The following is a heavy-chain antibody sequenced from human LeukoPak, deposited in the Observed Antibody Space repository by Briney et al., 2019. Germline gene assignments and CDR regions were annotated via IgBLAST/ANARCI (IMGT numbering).Heavy chain of an antibody. CDR2: IYHSGST. V-gene: IGHV4-4*02. CDR1: GGSISSSNW. Sequence: SETLSLTCAVSGGSISSSNWWSWVRQPPGEWLECIGEIYHSGSTNYNPSLKSRVTISVDKSKNQFSLKLSSVTAADTAVYYCAREGYYGSYYYYMDVWGKGTTVTVSS. J-gene: IGHJ6*03. CDR3: AREGYYGSYYYYMDV. D-gene: IGHD3-10*01.